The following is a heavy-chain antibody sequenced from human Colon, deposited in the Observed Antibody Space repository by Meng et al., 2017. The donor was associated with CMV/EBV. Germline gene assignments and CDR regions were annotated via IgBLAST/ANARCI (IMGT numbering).Heavy chain of an antibody. D-gene: IGHD3-22*01. CDR1: GGSFSGYY. CDR3: ARGLNYYDSSGYFDWFDP. CDR2: INHSGST. Sequence: GSLRLSCAVYGGSFSGYYWSWIRQPPGKGLEWIGEINHSGSTNYNPSLKSRVTISVDTSKNQFSLKLSSVTAADTAVYYCARGLNYYDSSGYFDWFDPWGQGTLVTVSS. V-gene: IGHV4-34*01. J-gene: IGHJ5*02.